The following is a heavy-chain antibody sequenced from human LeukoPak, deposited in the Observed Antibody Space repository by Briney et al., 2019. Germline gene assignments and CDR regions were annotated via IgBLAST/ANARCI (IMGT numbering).Heavy chain of an antibody. Sequence: PGGSLRLSCAASGFTFDDYAMHWVRQAPGKGLEWVSGIGWNSGSIGYADSVKGRFTISRDNAKNSLYLQMNSLRAEDTALYYCAALQHWGQGTLVTVSS. J-gene: IGHJ1*01. CDR3: AALQH. V-gene: IGHV3-9*01. CDR1: GFTFDDYA. CDR2: IGWNSGSI.